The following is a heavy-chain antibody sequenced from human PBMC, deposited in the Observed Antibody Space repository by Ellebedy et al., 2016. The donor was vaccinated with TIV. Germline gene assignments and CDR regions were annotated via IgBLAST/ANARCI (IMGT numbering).Heavy chain of an antibody. J-gene: IGHJ6*02. CDR1: GFTFSSYD. D-gene: IGHD3-10*01. Sequence: GGSLRLXCAASGFTFSSYDMHWVRQATGKGLEWVSAIGTAGDTYYPGSVKGRFTISRENAKNSLYLQMNSLRAGDTAVYYCARDRDYYGMDVWGQGTTVTVSS. CDR3: ARDRDYYGMDV. CDR2: IGTAGDT. V-gene: IGHV3-13*01.